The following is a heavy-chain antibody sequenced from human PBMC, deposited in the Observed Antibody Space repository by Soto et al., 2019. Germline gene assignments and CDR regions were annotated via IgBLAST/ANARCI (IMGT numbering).Heavy chain of an antibody. J-gene: IGHJ4*02. D-gene: IGHD2-2*01. CDR1: GGSFIGNY. CDR3: ARGGDIVVVPAAPSFDY. Sequence: PSETLSITCAVYGGSFIGNYSTWIRQPPGKGLEWIGDINHSGSTNYNPSLKSRVTISVDTSKNQFSLKLSSVTAADTAVYYCARGGDIVVVPAAPSFDYWGQGTLVTVSS. V-gene: IGHV4-34*01. CDR2: INHSGST.